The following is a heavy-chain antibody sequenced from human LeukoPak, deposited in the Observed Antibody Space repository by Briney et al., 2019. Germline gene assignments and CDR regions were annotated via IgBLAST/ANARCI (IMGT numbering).Heavy chain of an antibody. CDR3: AKDLSY. CDR2: ISYDGSNK. J-gene: IGHJ4*02. CDR1: GFTFSSYG. V-gene: IGHV3-30*18. Sequence: GRSLRLSCAASGFTFSSYGMHWVRQAPGKGLEWVAVISYDGSNKYYADSMKGRFTISRDNSKNTLYLQMNSLRAEDTAVYYCAKDLSYWGQGTLVTVSS. D-gene: IGHD2/OR15-2a*01.